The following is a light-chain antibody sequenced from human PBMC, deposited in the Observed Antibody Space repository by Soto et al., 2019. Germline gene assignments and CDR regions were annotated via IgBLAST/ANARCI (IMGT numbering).Light chain of an antibody. CDR3: SFHAGSNNFV. CDR2: EVS. Sequence: QSVLTQPPSASGSPGQSVTISCTGTSSDVGGYNYVSWYQQHPGKAPKLMIYEVSERPSGVPDRFSGSKSSNTASLAVSGLQAEDEADYYCSFHAGSNNFVFGTGTKVTVL. J-gene: IGLJ1*01. V-gene: IGLV2-8*01. CDR1: SSDVGGYNY.